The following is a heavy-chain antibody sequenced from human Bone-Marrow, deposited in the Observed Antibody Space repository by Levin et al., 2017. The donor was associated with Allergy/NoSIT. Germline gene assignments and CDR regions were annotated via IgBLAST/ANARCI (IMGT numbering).Heavy chain of an antibody. Sequence: GGSLRLSCAASGFTFSSYSMNWVRQAPGKGLEWVSSISSSSSYIYYADSVKGRFTISRDNAKNSLYLQMNSLRAEDTAVYYCAGPNPLAVAGVVDYWGQGTLVTVSS. D-gene: IGHD6-19*01. CDR3: AGPNPLAVAGVVDY. CDR1: GFTFSSYS. V-gene: IGHV3-21*01. CDR2: ISSSSSYI. J-gene: IGHJ4*02.